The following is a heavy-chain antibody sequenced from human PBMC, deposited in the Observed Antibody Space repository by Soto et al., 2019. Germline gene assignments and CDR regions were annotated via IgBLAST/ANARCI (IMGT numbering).Heavy chain of an antibody. Sequence: EVQLLESGGGLVQPGGSLRLSCAASGFPFSTYEMSWVRQAPGKGLEWVSVIRPSGDNTYYADSVKGRFTISRDNSKNTLYLQMNSLRAEDPALYYCVKGGWLDYWGQGTVVTVSS. D-gene: IGHD2-15*01. CDR2: IRPSGDNT. CDR1: GFPFSTYE. CDR3: VKGGWLDY. V-gene: IGHV3-23*01. J-gene: IGHJ4*02.